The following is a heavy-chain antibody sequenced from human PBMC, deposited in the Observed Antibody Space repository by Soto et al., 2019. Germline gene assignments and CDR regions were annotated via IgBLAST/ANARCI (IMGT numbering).Heavy chain of an antibody. CDR2: ISSSGSTI. D-gene: IGHD6-6*01. Sequence: PGGSLRLSCAASGFTFSDYYMSWIRQAPGKGLEWVSYISSSGSTIYYADSVKGRFTISRDNAKNSLYLQMNSLRAEDTAVYYCARDRGSSFVFWFDPWGQGTLVTVSS. J-gene: IGHJ5*02. V-gene: IGHV3-11*01. CDR1: GFTFSDYY. CDR3: ARDRGSSFVFWFDP.